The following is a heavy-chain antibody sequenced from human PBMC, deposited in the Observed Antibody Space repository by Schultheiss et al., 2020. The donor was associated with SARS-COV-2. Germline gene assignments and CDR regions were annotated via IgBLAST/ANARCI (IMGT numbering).Heavy chain of an antibody. CDR1: GGSISSSSYY. Sequence: SQTLSLTCTVSGGSISSSSYYWGWIRQPPGKGLEWIGSIYYSGSTYYNPSLKSRVTMSVDTSKNQFSLKLSSVTAADTAVYYCARGYDFWSGRYYYMDVWGKGTTVTVSS. J-gene: IGHJ6*03. V-gene: IGHV4-39*07. CDR2: IYYSGST. CDR3: ARGYDFWSGRYYYMDV. D-gene: IGHD3-3*01.